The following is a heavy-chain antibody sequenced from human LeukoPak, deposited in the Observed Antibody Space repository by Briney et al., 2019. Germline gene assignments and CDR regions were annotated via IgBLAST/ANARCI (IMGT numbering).Heavy chain of an antibody. J-gene: IGHJ4*02. CDR3: ARGYYFDY. CDR1: GYSISSGYY. CDR2: IYHSGST. V-gene: IGHV4-38-2*02. Sequence: SGTLSLTCTVSGYSISSGYYWGWIRQPPGKGLEWIGSIYHSGSTYYNPSLKSRVTISVDTSKNQFSLKLSSVTAAGTAVYYCARGYYFDYWGQGTLVTVSS.